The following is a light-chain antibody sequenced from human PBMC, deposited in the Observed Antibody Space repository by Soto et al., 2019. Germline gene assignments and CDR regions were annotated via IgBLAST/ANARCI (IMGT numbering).Light chain of an antibody. V-gene: IGLV2-14*02. J-gene: IGLJ1*01. CDR1: SSDVGSYNL. CDR2: EDS. Sequence: QSALTQPASVSGSPGQSITISCTGTSSDVGSYNLVSWYQQHPGKAPRLMIYEDSKRPSGVSNRFSGSKSGNTASLTISGLQAEDEADYFCSLYTSDNTYVFGAGTKVTV. CDR3: SLYTSDNTYV.